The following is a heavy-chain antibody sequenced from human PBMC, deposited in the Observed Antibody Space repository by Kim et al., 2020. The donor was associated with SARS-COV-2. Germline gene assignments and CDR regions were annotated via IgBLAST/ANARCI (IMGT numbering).Heavy chain of an antibody. V-gene: IGHV3-21*01. CDR2: ITSGGTYI. J-gene: IGHJ4*01. CDR1: GFTFSSYT. CDR3: TRDYGTYFLTAYYSFDY. D-gene: IGHD3-9*01. Sequence: GGSLRLSCAASGFTFSSYTMNWVRQAPGGGLEWVSTITSGGTYIYYADSVKDRFIISRDNANNSVFLQMNSLRVEDTAVYYCTRDYGTYFLTAYYSFDYWGRGTLVTVSS.